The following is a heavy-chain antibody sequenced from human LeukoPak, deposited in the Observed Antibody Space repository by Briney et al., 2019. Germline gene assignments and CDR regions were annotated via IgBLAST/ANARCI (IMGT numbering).Heavy chain of an antibody. Sequence: SDTLSLTCSVSGYPISSGYYWGWVRQPPGKGLEWIGYIYYSGSTYYNPSLKSRVTISVDTSKNQFSLKLSSVTAADTAVYYCARGRDGYTFFYWGQGTLVTVSS. CDR2: IYYSGST. CDR3: ARGRDGYTFFY. V-gene: IGHV4-38-2*02. D-gene: IGHD5-24*01. CDR1: GYPISSGYY. J-gene: IGHJ4*02.